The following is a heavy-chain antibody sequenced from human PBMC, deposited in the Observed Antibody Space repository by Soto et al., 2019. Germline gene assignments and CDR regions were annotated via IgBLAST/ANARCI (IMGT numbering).Heavy chain of an antibody. D-gene: IGHD1-26*01. V-gene: IGHV4-59*01. J-gene: IGHJ5*02. CDR1: SGSLSSYY. CDR2: IHYTGST. Sequence: SETLSLTCTISSGSLSSYYWSWIRQPPGKGLEWIGYIHYTGSTNYNPSLTSRVTISLDTSKHQFSLKLSSVTAADTAVYFCARESSGRYDWFDPWGQGTLVTVSS. CDR3: ARESSGRYDWFDP.